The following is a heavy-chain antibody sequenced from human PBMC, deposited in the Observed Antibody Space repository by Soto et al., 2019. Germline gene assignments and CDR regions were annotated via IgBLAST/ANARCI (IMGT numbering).Heavy chain of an antibody. CDR1: GGSFSGYY. Sequence: SETLSLTCAVYGGSFSGYYWSWIRQPPGKGLEWIGEINHSGSTNYNPSIKSRVTISVDTSKNQFSMKLSSVTAADTAVYYCATGGHCSSTSCYGAFDIWGQGTMVAVSS. V-gene: IGHV4-34*01. CDR3: ATGGHCSSTSCYGAFDI. J-gene: IGHJ3*02. CDR2: INHSGST. D-gene: IGHD2-2*01.